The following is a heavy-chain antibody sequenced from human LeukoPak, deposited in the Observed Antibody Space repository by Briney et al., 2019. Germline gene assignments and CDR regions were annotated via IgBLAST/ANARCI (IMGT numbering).Heavy chain of an antibody. CDR3: ARDRVYSYDRPFDY. Sequence: GGSLRLSCAASGFTFDDYGMNWVRQAPGKGLEWVSSISSSSSYIYYADSVKGRFTISRDSAKNSLYLQMNSLRAEDTAVYYCARDRVYSYDRPFDYWGQGTLVTVSS. CDR2: ISSSSSYI. J-gene: IGHJ4*02. V-gene: IGHV3-21*01. CDR1: GFTFDDYG. D-gene: IGHD5-18*01.